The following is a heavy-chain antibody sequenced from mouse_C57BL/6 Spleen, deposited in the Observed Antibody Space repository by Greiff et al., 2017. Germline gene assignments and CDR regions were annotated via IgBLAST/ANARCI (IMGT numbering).Heavy chain of an antibody. D-gene: IGHD2-1*01. Sequence: QVQLQQPGAELVKPGASVKMSCKASGYTFTSYWITWVKQRPGQGLEWIGDIYPGSGSTNYNEKFKSKATLTVDTSSSPAYMQLSSLTSEDSAVYYCARSGPIYYGNPYYFDYWGQGTTLTVSS. V-gene: IGHV1-55*01. CDR3: ARSGPIYYGNPYYFDY. J-gene: IGHJ2*01. CDR2: IYPGSGST. CDR1: GYTFTSYW.